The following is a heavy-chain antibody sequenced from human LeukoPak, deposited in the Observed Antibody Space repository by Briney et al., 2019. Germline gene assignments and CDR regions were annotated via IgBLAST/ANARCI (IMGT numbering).Heavy chain of an antibody. Sequence: AGGSLRLSCAASGFTFSNYAMSWVRLAPGKGLEWVSAISGSGGTTYYAGSVKGRFTISRDNSKSTSNLQLNSLRAEDTAVYYCAREGDSRWGELSPWGQGTLVTVSS. V-gene: IGHV3-23*01. CDR3: AREGDSRWGELSP. D-gene: IGHD3-16*02. CDR2: ISGSGGTT. CDR1: GFTFSNYA. J-gene: IGHJ1*01.